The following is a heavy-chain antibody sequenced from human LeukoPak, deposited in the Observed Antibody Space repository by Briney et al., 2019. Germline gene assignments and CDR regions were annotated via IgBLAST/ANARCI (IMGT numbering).Heavy chain of an antibody. J-gene: IGHJ4*02. Sequence: SETLSLTCTVSGGSISSSTYYWGWIRQPPGKGLEWIGSIFYSGRTYYNPSLKSRVTISVDTSKNQFSLKLSSVTAADTAVYYCARLRGWFGELSFDYWGQGTLVTVSS. CDR2: IFYSGRT. CDR1: GGSISSSTYY. D-gene: IGHD3-10*01. V-gene: IGHV4-39*07. CDR3: ARLRGWFGELSFDY.